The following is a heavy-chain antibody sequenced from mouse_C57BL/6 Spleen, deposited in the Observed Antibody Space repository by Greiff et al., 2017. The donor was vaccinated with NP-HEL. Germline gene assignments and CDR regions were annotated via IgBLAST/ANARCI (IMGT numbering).Heavy chain of an antibody. D-gene: IGHD2-3*01. V-gene: IGHV1-81*01. Sequence: VQLQQSGAELARPGASVKLSCKASGYTFTSYGISWVKQRTGQGLEWIGEIYPRSGNTYYNEKFKGKATLTADKSSSTAYMELRSLTSEDSAVYFCARAVYGGYYGFAYWGQGTLVTVSA. CDR2: IYPRSGNT. CDR1: GYTFTSYG. J-gene: IGHJ3*01. CDR3: ARAVYGGYYGFAY.